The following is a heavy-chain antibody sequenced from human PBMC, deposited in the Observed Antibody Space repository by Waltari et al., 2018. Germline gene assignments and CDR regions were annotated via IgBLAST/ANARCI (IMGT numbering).Heavy chain of an antibody. D-gene: IGHD6-19*01. V-gene: IGHV4-39*01. J-gene: IGHJ4*02. CDR3: AAVPAGTGDY. Sequence: QLQLQESGPGLVKPSETLSLTYTVSGGSISSSSYYWGWIRQPPGKGLEWIGSIYYSGSTYYNPSLKSRVTISVDTSKNQFSLKLSSVTAADTAVYYCAAVPAGTGDYWGQGTLVTVSS. CDR2: IYYSGST. CDR1: GGSISSSSYY.